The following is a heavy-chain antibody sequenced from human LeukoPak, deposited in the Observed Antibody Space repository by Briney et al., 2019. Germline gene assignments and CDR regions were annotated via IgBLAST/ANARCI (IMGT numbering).Heavy chain of an antibody. V-gene: IGHV3-53*01. CDR3: AKDFRLWSGYEYFDY. Sequence: GGSLRLSCAASGFTVSSNYMNWVRQAPGKGLEWVSIIHSGGSTYYADSVKGRFTISRDNSKNTVYLQMNSLRVEDTAVYYCAKDFRLWSGYEYFDYWGQGTLVTVSS. CDR2: IHSGGST. CDR1: GFTVSSNY. D-gene: IGHD5-12*01. J-gene: IGHJ4*02.